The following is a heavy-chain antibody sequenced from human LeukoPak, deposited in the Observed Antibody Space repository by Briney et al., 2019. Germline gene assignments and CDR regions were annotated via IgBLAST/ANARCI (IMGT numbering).Heavy chain of an antibody. V-gene: IGHV3-74*01. CDR3: ARDYNYGVDV. CDR1: GFTFSNFW. Sequence: GGSLRLSCAASGFTFSNFWMHWVRQVPGKGLVWVSHINSDGSSTKYADSVRGRFTISRDNARSTLYLQMNSLRADDTAVYYCARDYNYGVDVWGQGTTVTVSS. J-gene: IGHJ6*02. CDR2: INSDGSST.